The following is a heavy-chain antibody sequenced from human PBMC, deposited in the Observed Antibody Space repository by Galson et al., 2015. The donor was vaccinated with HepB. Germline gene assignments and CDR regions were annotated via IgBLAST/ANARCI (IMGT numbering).Heavy chain of an antibody. V-gene: IGHV1-69*04. D-gene: IGHD2-2*02. CDR2: IIPILGIA. Sequence: SVKVSCKASGGTFSSYAISWVRQAPGQGLEWMGRIIPILGIANYAQKFQGRVTITADKSTSTAYMELSSLRSEDTAVYYCARDDTADCSSTSCYNLWFDPWGQGTLVTVSS. J-gene: IGHJ5*02. CDR1: GGTFSSYA. CDR3: ARDDTADCSSTSCYNLWFDP.